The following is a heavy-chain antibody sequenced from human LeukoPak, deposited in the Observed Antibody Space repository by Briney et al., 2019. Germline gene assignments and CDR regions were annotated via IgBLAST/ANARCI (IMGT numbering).Heavy chain of an antibody. Sequence: SETLSLTCVVYGGSFSGYYWSWIRQPPGKGLEWIGYIYYSGSTYYNPSLKSRVTISVDTSKNQFSLKLSSVTAADTAVYYCARGQLERRSVDYWGQGTLVTVSS. J-gene: IGHJ4*02. CDR1: GGSFSGYY. CDR2: IYYSGST. CDR3: ARGQLERRSVDY. D-gene: IGHD1-1*01. V-gene: IGHV4-30-4*08.